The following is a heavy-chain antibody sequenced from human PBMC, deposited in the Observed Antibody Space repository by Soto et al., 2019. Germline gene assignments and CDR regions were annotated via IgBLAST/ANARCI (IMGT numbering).Heavy chain of an antibody. D-gene: IGHD5-12*01. CDR1: GGSISSGGYY. Sequence: PSETLSLTCTVSGGSISSGGYYWSWIRQHPGKGLEWIGYIYYSGSTYYNPSLKSRVTISVDTSKNQFSLKLSSVTAADTAVYYCARVKWLRQGVYYYYYMDVWGKGTTVTVSS. J-gene: IGHJ6*03. V-gene: IGHV4-31*03. CDR2: IYYSGST. CDR3: ARVKWLRQGVYYYYYMDV.